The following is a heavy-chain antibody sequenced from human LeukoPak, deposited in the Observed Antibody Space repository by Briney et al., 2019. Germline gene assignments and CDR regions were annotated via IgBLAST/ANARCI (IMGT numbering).Heavy chain of an antibody. CDR3: ARATLTHCSGGSCYGRHFDY. CDR2: ISSSSSYI. J-gene: IGHJ4*02. CDR1: GFTFSSYN. V-gene: IGHV3-21*01. Sequence: GGSLRLSCAASGFTFSSYNMNWIRQAPGKGLEWVSSISSSSSYIYYADSVKGRFTISRDNAKKSLYLQMNSLRAEDTAVYYCARATLTHCSGGSCYGRHFDYWGQGTLVTVSS. D-gene: IGHD2-15*01.